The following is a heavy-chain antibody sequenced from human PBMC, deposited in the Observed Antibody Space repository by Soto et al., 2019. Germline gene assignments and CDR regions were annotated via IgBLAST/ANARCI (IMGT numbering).Heavy chain of an antibody. CDR3: ARVNYYDSSGSKGLDV. CDR1: GGSISSGPSY. D-gene: IGHD3-22*01. CDR2: IYYLGNT. J-gene: IGHJ6*02. Sequence: SSETLSLTCTVSGGSISSGPSYWGWIRQPPGQGLEWVGSIYYLGNTYYNSSLGSRVVISVDTSKNQFSLKLSSVTAADTAVYYCARVNYYDSSGSKGLDVWGQGTTVTVSS. V-gene: IGHV4-39*07.